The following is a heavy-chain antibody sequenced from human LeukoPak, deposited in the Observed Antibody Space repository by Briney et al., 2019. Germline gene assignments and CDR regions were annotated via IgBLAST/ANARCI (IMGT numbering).Heavy chain of an antibody. V-gene: IGHV4-39*01. CDR1: GGSMSSSSHY. CDR2: IYYSGST. CDR3: AGLSAYSNSWYPNPDY. D-gene: IGHD6-13*01. J-gene: IGHJ4*02. Sequence: SETLSLTCTVSGGSMSSSSHYWGWIRQPPGKGLEWIGSIYYSGSTYYKSSLKSRVTISIDTSKNQFSLKLSSVTAADTAVYYCAGLSAYSNSWYPNPDYWGQGTLVTVSS.